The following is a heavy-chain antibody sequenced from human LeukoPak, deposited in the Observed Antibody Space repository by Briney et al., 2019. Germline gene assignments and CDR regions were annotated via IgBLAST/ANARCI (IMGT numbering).Heavy chain of an antibody. CDR3: ARGVQYYDFLTGYYPAPSYFDH. CDR2: IKQDGSEK. CDR1: GFTFSTYW. Sequence: GGSLRLSCAASGFTFSTYWMTWVRQAPGKGLEWVANIKQDGSEKSVVDSVEGRFTISRDNAKNSLYLQMNSLRAEDSAVYYCARGVQYYDFLTGYYPAPSYFDHWGQGALVTVSS. J-gene: IGHJ4*02. D-gene: IGHD3-9*01. V-gene: IGHV3-7*01.